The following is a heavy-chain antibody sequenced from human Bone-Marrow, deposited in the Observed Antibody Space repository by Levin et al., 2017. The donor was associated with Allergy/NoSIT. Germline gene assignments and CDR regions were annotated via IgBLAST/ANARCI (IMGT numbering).Heavy chain of an antibody. CDR2: IYSGGNT. Sequence: SGGSLRLSCAASGFSVSDNYLAWVRQAPGRGLEWVSIIYSGGNTYDADAVRGRFTISKDSSQNRLFLQMNNLRVEDPATYYCATMSSPSYYYALDVWGQGPTVSVAS. CDR1: GFSVSDNY. V-gene: IGHV3-53*01. CDR3: ATMSSPSYYYALDV. J-gene: IGHJ6*02.